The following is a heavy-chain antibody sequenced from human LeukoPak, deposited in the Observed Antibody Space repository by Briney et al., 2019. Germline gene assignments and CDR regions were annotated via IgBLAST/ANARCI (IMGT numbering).Heavy chain of an antibody. CDR1: GGSFSGYY. CDR3: ARRADYVWGSYRYTLRSPFDY. Sequence: SETLSLTCAVYGGSFSGYYWSWIRQPPGKGLEWIGEINHSGSTNYNPSLKSRVTISVDTSKNQFSLKLSSVTAADTAVYYCARRADYVWGSYRYTLRSPFDYWGQGTLVTVSS. V-gene: IGHV4-34*01. D-gene: IGHD3-16*02. J-gene: IGHJ4*02. CDR2: INHSGST.